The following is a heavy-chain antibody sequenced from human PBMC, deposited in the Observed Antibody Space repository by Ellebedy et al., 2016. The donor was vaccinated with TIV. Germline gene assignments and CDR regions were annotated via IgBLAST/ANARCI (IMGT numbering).Heavy chain of an antibody. V-gene: IGHV3-23*01. Sequence: GESLKISXAASGFTFSSYAMSWVRQAPGKGLEWVSAISGSGGSTYYADSVKGRLTISRDNSKNTLYLQMNSLRAEDTAVYYCAKEYDFWSGYPTSLDYWGQGTLVTVSS. D-gene: IGHD3-3*01. CDR1: GFTFSSYA. CDR3: AKEYDFWSGYPTSLDY. CDR2: ISGSGGST. J-gene: IGHJ4*02.